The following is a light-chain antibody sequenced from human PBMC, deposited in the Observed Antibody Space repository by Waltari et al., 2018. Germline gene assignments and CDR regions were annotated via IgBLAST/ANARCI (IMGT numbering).Light chain of an antibody. CDR3: SSYTTSSAPGV. CDR1: DSDVGAYDF. CDR2: EVS. J-gene: IGLJ1*01. V-gene: IGLV2-14*01. Sequence: QSALTQPASVSGSPGQSITISCSGTDSDVGAYDFVSWYQQHPGKAPHLIIYEVSNRPSGISNRSSGLQAEDEADYYCSSYTTSSAPGVFGTGTRVTVL.